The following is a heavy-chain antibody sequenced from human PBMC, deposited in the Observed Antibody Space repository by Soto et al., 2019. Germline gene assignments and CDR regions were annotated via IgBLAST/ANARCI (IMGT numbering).Heavy chain of an antibody. Sequence: SVKVSCKASGGTFSSYAISWVRQAPGQGLEWMGGIIPIFGTANYAQKFQGRVTITADESTSTAYMELSSLRSEDTAVYYCARDSRGDRDGYGADEYYFDPWGQGTLVTVSS. CDR2: IIPIFGTA. V-gene: IGHV1-69*13. J-gene: IGHJ4*02. D-gene: IGHD5-12*01. CDR1: GGTFSSYA. CDR3: ARDSRGDRDGYGADEYYFDP.